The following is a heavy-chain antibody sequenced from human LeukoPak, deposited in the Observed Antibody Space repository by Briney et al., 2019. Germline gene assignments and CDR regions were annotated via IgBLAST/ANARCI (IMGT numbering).Heavy chain of an antibody. Sequence: GASVKVSCKASGYTFTSYGISWVRQAPGQGLEWMGWISGSNGNTNYAQKLQGRVTMTTDTSTSTAYMELRSLRSDDTAVYYCARGVAGVYFYYYMDVWGKGTTVTVSS. CDR2: ISGSNGNT. J-gene: IGHJ6*03. D-gene: IGHD1-14*01. CDR1: GYTFTSYG. CDR3: ARGVAGVYFYYYMDV. V-gene: IGHV1-18*01.